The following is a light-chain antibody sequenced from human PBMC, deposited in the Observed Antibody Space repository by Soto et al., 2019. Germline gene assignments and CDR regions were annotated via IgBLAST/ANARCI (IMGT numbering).Light chain of an antibody. CDR3: LQDYNYPFT. V-gene: IGKV1-6*01. J-gene: IGKJ2*01. CDR2: GAS. CDR1: QDIRND. Sequence: AIQMTQSPSSLSASVGDRVTITYRASQDIRNDLGWYQQKSGRPPKLLIYGASTLQSGVPSRFSGSRSGTDFTLTISSLQPQDFAAYYCLQDYNYPFTFGQGTKVDIK.